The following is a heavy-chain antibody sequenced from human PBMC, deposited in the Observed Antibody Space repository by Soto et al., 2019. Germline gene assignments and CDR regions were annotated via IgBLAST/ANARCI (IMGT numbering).Heavy chain of an antibody. D-gene: IGHD3-3*01. CDR2: INAGNGNT. CDR1: GYTFTSYA. CDR3: ARTVGYNDGMDD. Sequence: QVQLVQSGAEVKKPGASVKVSCKASGYTFTSYAMHWVRQAPGQRLEWMGWINAGNGNTKYSQKFQGRVTITRDTSASTAYMELSSLRSEATAVYYWARTVGYNDGMDDWGQGTTVTVSS. J-gene: IGHJ6*02. V-gene: IGHV1-3*01.